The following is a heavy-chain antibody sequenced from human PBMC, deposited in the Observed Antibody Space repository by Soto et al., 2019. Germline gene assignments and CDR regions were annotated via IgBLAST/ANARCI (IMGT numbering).Heavy chain of an antibody. Sequence: GGSLRLSCAASGFTFDDYAMHWVRQAPGKGLEWVSGISWNSGSIGYADSVKGRFTISRDNAKNSLYLQMNSLRAEDTALYYCAKDQLRFLEWPNFDYWGQGTLVTVSS. V-gene: IGHV3-9*01. D-gene: IGHD3-3*01. CDR2: ISWNSGSI. CDR3: AKDQLRFLEWPNFDY. J-gene: IGHJ4*02. CDR1: GFTFDDYA.